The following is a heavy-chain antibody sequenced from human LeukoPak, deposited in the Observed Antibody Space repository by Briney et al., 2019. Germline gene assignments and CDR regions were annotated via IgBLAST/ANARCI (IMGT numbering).Heavy chain of an antibody. V-gene: IGHV1-69*13. J-gene: IGHJ3*02. Sequence: SVKVSCKASGGTFSSYAISWVRQAPGQGLEWMGGIIPIFGTANYAQKFQGRVTITADESTSTAYMELSSLRSEDTAVHYCARDGYMSGSYLEAFDIWGQGTMVTVSS. CDR2: IIPIFGTA. CDR1: GGTFSSYA. D-gene: IGHD1-26*01. CDR3: ARDGYMSGSYLEAFDI.